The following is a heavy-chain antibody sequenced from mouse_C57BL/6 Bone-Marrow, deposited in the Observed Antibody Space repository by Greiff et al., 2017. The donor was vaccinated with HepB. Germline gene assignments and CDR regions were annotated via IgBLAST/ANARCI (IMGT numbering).Heavy chain of an antibody. CDR1: GYTFTSYW. CDR3: HSTAVGFAY. J-gene: IGHJ3*01. D-gene: IGHD1-1*01. Sequence: QVQLQQPGAELVRPGTSVKLSCKASGYTFTSYWMHWVKQRPGQGLEWIGVIDPSDSYTNYNQKFKGKATLTVDTSSSTAYMQLSGLTSEDSAVYYCHSTAVGFAYWGKGTLVTVSA. CDR2: IDPSDSYT. V-gene: IGHV1-59*01.